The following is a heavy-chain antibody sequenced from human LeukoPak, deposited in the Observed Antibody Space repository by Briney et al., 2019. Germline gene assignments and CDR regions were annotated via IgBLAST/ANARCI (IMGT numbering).Heavy chain of an antibody. D-gene: IGHD2/OR15-2a*01. V-gene: IGHV4-59*01. Sequence: PSETLSLTCSVSGGSISSYYWNWIRQPPGKGLEWIGYIYYSGSTKYNPSLKSRVTISVDTSKNQFSLKLNSVTAADTAVYYCASTFQGNFDYWGQGTLVTVSS. CDR2: IYYSGST. CDR1: GGSISSYY. J-gene: IGHJ4*02. CDR3: ASTFQGNFDY.